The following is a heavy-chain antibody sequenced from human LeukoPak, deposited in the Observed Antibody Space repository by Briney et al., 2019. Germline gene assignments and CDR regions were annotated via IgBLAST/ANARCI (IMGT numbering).Heavy chain of an antibody. J-gene: IGHJ4*02. Sequence: ASVKVSCKASGYTFTGYYMHWVRQAPGQGLEWMGWINPNSGGTHHAQRFQGRVTLTRDTSINTVYMEPSRLRSDDTAVYYCARDSEKIEVAGDFDYWGRGNLVTVSS. CDR3: ARDSEKIEVAGDFDY. CDR1: GYTFTGYY. V-gene: IGHV1-2*02. CDR2: INPNSGGT. D-gene: IGHD6-13*01.